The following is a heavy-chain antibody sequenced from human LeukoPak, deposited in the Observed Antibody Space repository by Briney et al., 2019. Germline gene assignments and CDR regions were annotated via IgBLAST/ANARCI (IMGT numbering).Heavy chain of an antibody. CDR1: GFTFSSYS. V-gene: IGHV3-21*01. CDR3: AKAPRIAARPIDY. Sequence: GGSLRLSCAASGFTFSSYSMNWVRQAPGKGLEWVSSISSSSSYIYYADSVKGRFTISRDNAKNSLYLQMNSLRAEDTAVYYCAKAPRIAARPIDYWGQGTLVTVSS. D-gene: IGHD6-6*01. CDR2: ISSSSSYI. J-gene: IGHJ4*02.